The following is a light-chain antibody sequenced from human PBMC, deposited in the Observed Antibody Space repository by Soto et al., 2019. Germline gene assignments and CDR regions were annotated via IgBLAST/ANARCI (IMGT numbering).Light chain of an antibody. J-gene: IGLJ1*01. CDR1: SSNIGAGYD. Sequence: QSVLTQPPSVSGAPGQRVTISCTGSSSNIGAGYDVHWYQQLPGTAPKLLIYGNSNRPSGVPDRFSGSKSGTSASLAITGLQAEDEADYYCQSYDSSLSPYVFGTGTKLTV. CDR3: QSYDSSLSPYV. V-gene: IGLV1-40*01. CDR2: GNS.